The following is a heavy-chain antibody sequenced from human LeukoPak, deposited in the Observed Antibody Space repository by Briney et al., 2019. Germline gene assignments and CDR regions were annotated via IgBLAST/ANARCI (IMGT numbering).Heavy chain of an antibody. CDR3: TKDAQRGFDYSNSLEK. CDR1: KFTFSHYG. Sequence: GGSLTHSCPASKFTFSHYGMHWVRQAPGKGLEWVAVIWNDGSNQYYADSVKGRFTVSRDNSQKTLYLQMNSLRPEDTAVYYCTKDAQRGFDYSNSLEKWGRGTLVTVSS. D-gene: IGHD4-11*01. CDR2: IWNDGSNQ. V-gene: IGHV3-33*06. J-gene: IGHJ4*02.